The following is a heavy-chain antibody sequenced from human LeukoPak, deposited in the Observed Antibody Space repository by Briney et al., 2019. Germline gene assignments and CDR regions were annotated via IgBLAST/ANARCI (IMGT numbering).Heavy chain of an antibody. D-gene: IGHD5-18*01. J-gene: IGHJ6*03. V-gene: IGHV1-8*03. CDR2: MNPNSGNT. Sequence: GASVKVSCKASGYTFTSYDINWVRQATGQGLEWMGWMNPNSGNTGYAQKFQGRVTITRNTSISTAYMELSSLRSEDTVVYYCARIWGYSYGFRGTYYMDVWGKGTTVTVSS. CDR3: ARIWGYSYGFRGTYYMDV. CDR1: GYTFTSYD.